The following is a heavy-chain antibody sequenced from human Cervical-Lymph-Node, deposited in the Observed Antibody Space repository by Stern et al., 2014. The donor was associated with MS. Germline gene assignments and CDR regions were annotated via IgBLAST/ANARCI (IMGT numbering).Heavy chain of an antibody. J-gene: IGHJ3*02. D-gene: IGHD4-17*01. V-gene: IGHV3-13*01. CDR3: AREGDYVTFDI. CDR1: GFTFSSYD. Sequence: EVQLVQSGGGLVQPGGSLRLSCAASGFTFSSYDMHWVRQATGQGLAWVSAIGTAGDTYYPGSVKGRFTISRENAKNSLYLQMNSLRAGDTAVYYCAREGDYVTFDIWGQGTMVTVSS. CDR2: IGTAGDT.